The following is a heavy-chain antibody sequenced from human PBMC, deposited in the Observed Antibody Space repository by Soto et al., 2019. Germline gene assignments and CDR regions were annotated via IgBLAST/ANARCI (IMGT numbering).Heavy chain of an antibody. CDR3: ATGIGNWGQYHFDY. CDR1: GFTFSTYV. Sequence: EVQLLESGGGLVQPGVSLRLSCAASGFTFSTYVMSWVRQAPGKWLEWLSAISARGDYTCYADSVKGRFNISRDNSKNTRYVQMNSLRAEDTAVYYCATGIGNWGQYHFDYWGQGTLVTVSS. V-gene: IGHV3-23*01. D-gene: IGHD7-27*01. CDR2: ISARGDYT. J-gene: IGHJ4*02.